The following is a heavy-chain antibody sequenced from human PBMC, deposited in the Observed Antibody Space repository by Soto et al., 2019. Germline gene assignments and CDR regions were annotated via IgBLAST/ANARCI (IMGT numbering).Heavy chain of an antibody. V-gene: IGHV4-34*01. J-gene: IGHJ4*02. D-gene: IGHD6-19*01. CDR2: INHSGST. CDR1: GGSFSGYY. Sequence: QVQLQQWGAGLLKPSETLSLTCAVYGGSFSGYYWSWIRQPPGKGLEWIGEINHSGSTNYNPSLKSRVNRSVDTSKNQFSLKLSSVTAADTAVYYCARGRQWLVRTFDYWGQGTLVTVSS. CDR3: ARGRQWLVRTFDY.